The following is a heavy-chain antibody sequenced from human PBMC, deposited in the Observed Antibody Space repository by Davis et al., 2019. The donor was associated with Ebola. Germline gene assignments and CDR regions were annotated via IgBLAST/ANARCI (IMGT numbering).Heavy chain of an antibody. J-gene: IGHJ4*02. CDR3: ARGSRDSSGYYWGY. CDR1: GFTLTDYA. Sequence: AASVKVSCKASGFTLTDYAIQWVRQAPGQRLEWMGWINAGNGNTKYSQKFQGRVTITADESTSTAYMELSSLRSEDTAVYYCARGSRDSSGYYWGYWGQGTLVTVSS. CDR2: INAGNGNT. D-gene: IGHD3-22*01. V-gene: IGHV1-3*01.